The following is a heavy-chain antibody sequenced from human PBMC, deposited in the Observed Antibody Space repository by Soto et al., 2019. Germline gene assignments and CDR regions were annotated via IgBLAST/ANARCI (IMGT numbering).Heavy chain of an antibody. CDR2: IYYSGTT. CDR1: GGSVSSGGYY. D-gene: IGHD2-8*01. J-gene: IGHJ4*02. Sequence: TLSLTCTVSGGSVSSGGYYWSWIRQHPGTGLELIGYIYYSGTTYFNPSLKSRASISLDTSKNEFSLKLTSVTAADTAVYYCARRALPQCINGVCYKDGFWDYWGQGALVTVSS. CDR3: ARRALPQCINGVCYKDGFWDY. V-gene: IGHV4-31*03.